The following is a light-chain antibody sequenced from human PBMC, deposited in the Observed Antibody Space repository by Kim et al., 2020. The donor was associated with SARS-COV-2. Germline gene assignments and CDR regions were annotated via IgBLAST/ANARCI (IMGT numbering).Light chain of an antibody. CDR2: GAY. CDR1: QRVSADF. V-gene: IGKV3-20*01. Sequence: PGERVTISCRASQRVSADFLAWYQQRPGQAPGLLIHGAYRRVSGIPDRFSGSGSGTEFTLTISRLEPEDVAVYYCQQYGDPPPWTFGQGTKVDIK. J-gene: IGKJ1*01. CDR3: QQYGDPPPWT.